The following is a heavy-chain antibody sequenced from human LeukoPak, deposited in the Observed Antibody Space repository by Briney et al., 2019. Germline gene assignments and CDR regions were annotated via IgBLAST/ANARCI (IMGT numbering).Heavy chain of an antibody. CDR2: INQDGSEK. Sequence: GGSLRLSCAVSGFTFTTFWMSWVRQAPGKGLEGVAYINQDGSEKHYVDSVKGRFTISRDNAKNSLFLRLNSLRVEDTAVYYCARDGLPVAVESWGQGTLVTVSS. V-gene: IGHV3-7*01. CDR3: ARDGLPVAVES. D-gene: IGHD2-15*01. CDR1: GFTFTTFW. J-gene: IGHJ4*02.